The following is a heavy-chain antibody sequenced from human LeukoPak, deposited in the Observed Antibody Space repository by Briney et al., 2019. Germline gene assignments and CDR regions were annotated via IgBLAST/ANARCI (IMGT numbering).Heavy chain of an antibody. D-gene: IGHD2-2*01. CDR3: ARGTLRAGSGTRYYFDY. CDR2: IDPNSGGT. V-gene: IGHV1-2*04. J-gene: IGHJ4*02. Sequence: ASVKVSCKASGYTFTGYYMHWVRQAPGQGLEWMGWIDPNSGGTNYAQKFQGWVTMTRDTSISTAYMELSRLRSDDTAVYYCARGTLRAGSGTRYYFDYWGQGTLVTVSS. CDR1: GYTFTGYY.